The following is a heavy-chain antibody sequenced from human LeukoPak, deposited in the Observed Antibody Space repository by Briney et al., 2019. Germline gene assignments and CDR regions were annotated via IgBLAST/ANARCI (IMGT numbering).Heavy chain of an antibody. J-gene: IGHJ4*02. Sequence: ASVKVSCKDSGYTFTGYYMHWVRQAPGQGLEWMGWINPNSGGTNYAQKLQGRVTMTRDTSISTAYMELSRLRSDDTAVYYCARVRSSSSKPRDYWGQGTLVTVSS. CDR3: ARVRSSSSKPRDY. V-gene: IGHV1-2*02. CDR1: GYTFTGYY. CDR2: INPNSGGT. D-gene: IGHD6-6*01.